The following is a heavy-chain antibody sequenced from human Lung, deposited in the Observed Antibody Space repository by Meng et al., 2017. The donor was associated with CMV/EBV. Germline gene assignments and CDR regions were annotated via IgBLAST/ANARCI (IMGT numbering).Heavy chain of an antibody. CDR2: IYHSGST. V-gene: IGHV4-4*02. J-gene: IGHJ4*02. CDR3: ASFPPPGKQWLVTDY. Sequence: QGQLQEPGPGLVKPSGTLSLTWPVSGSSISSRNWWSWVRQPPGKGLEWIGEIYHSGSTNYNPSLKSRVTISVDKSKNQFSLKLSSVTAADTAVYYCASFPPPGKQWLVTDYWGQGTLVTVSS. CDR1: GSSISSRNW. D-gene: IGHD6-19*01.